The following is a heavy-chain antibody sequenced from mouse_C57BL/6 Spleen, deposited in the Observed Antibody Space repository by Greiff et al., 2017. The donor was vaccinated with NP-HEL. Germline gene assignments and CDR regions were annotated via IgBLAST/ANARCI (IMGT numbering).Heavy chain of an antibody. Sequence: VQLQQSDAELVKPGASVKISCKVSGYTFPDHTIHWMKQRPDQGLEWIGYIYPRDGSPKYNEQFKGKATLHADKSSSTAYMQLNSLTSEDSAVYFCAKLTGDYAMDYWGQGTSVTVSS. CDR3: AKLTGDYAMDY. J-gene: IGHJ4*01. D-gene: IGHD4-1*01. CDR2: IYPRDGSP. V-gene: IGHV1-78*01. CDR1: GYTFPDHT.